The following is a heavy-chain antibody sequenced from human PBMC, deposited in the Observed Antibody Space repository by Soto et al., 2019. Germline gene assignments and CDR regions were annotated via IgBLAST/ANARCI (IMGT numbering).Heavy chain of an antibody. Sequence: SETLSLTCTVSGGSISSSGYYWTWLRQPPGRGLEWIGSIYYNGDTYFYPSLKSRVTISVDTSKNQFSLKLTSVTAADTALYFCARGGKYYQQETYFFDYWGQGSLVTVSS. V-gene: IGHV4-39*01. CDR2: IYYNGDT. CDR3: ARGGKYYQQETYFFDY. J-gene: IGHJ4*01. D-gene: IGHD3-16*01. CDR1: GGSISSSGYY.